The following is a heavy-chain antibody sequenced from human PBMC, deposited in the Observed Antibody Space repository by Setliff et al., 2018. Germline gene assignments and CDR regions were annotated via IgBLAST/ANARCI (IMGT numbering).Heavy chain of an antibody. CDR2: IYYRGDT. CDR1: GGSISGGVYY. J-gene: IGHJ4*02. V-gene: IGHV4-39*01. CDR3: ARTGTYRYFDY. Sequence: PSETLSLTCTVSGGSISGGVYYWAWIRQPPGKGLEWIGRIYYRGDTNYNASLKSRLTLSVDTSKNQVSLNLRSVTAADTAVYYCARTGTYRYFDYWGQGTQVTVSS. D-gene: IGHD1-1*01.